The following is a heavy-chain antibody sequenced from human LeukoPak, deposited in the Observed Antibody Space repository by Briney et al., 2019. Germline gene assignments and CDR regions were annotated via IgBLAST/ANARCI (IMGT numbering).Heavy chain of an antibody. CDR3: ARDPKIMGTITY. D-gene: IGHD1-26*01. J-gene: IGHJ4*02. V-gene: IGHV3-7*01. CDR2: IEEDGSEK. CDR1: GFTFSRFC. Sequence: GGSLRLSCTASGFTFSRFCMSWVRQAPGKGLEWVANIEEDGSEKHYVDSVKGRFTISRDNAKNSLYLQMNSLRAEDTAVYYCARDPKIMGTITYWGQETLVTVSS.